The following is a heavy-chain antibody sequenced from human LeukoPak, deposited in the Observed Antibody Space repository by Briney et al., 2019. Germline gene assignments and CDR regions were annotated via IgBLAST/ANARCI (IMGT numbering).Heavy chain of an antibody. J-gene: IGHJ4*02. D-gene: IGHD5-18*01. V-gene: IGHV4-61*01. CDR3: ARDRRYSYGYVVDY. CDR2: IYHNGNT. CDR1: GDSVSSGSYH. Sequence: SETLSLTCTVSGDSVSSGSYHWSWIRQPPEKGLEWSGYIYHNGNTNYNPSLKSRVTISVDTSKNQFSLKLSSVTAADTAVYYWARDRRYSYGYVVDYWGQGTLVTVSS.